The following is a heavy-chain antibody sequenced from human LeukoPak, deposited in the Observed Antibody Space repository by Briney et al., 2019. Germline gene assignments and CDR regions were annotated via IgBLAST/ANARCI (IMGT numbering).Heavy chain of an antibody. CDR1: GFTISSNY. Sequence: GGSLRLSCAASGFTISSNYLNWVRQAPGKGLEWVSVIYSGGSTYYADSVKGRFTISRDNSKNTLYLQMNSLKPDDTAGYYFARVGSSGHQIFDYWGQGTLVTVSS. J-gene: IGHJ4*02. CDR2: IYSGGST. CDR3: ARVGSSGHQIFDY. V-gene: IGHV3-53*01. D-gene: IGHD6-19*01.